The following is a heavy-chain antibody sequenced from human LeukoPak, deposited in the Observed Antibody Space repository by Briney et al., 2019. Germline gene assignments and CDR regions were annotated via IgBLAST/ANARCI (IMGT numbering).Heavy chain of an antibody. Sequence: GESLKISCKGSGYSFTSYWIGWVRQLPGKGLEWMGIIYPGDSDTRYSPSFQGQVPISADKSISTAYLQWSSLKASDTAMYYCARQIDSSFFDYWGQGTLVTVSS. CDR2: IYPGDSDT. CDR1: GYSFTSYW. CDR3: ARQIDSSFFDY. J-gene: IGHJ4*02. D-gene: IGHD3-22*01. V-gene: IGHV5-51*01.